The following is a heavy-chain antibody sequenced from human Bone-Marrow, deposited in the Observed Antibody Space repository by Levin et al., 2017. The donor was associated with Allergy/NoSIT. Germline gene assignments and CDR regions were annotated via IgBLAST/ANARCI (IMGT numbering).Heavy chain of an antibody. Sequence: KVSCKGSGYSFTSYWIGWVRQMPGKGLEWMGIIYPGDSDTRYSPSFQGQVTISADKSISTAYLQWSSLKASDTAVYYCARHLMGATVSWVDYWGQGTLVTVSS. V-gene: IGHV5-51*01. CDR3: ARHLMGATVSWVDY. CDR2: IYPGDSDT. J-gene: IGHJ4*02. D-gene: IGHD1-26*01. CDR1: GYSFTSYW.